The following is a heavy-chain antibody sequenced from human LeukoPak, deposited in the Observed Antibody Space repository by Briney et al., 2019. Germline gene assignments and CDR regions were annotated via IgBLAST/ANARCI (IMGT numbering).Heavy chain of an antibody. CDR2: IYYSGST. Sequence: TFSSYAMSWVRQPPGKGLEWIGSIYYSGSTYYNPSLKSRVTISVDTSKNQFSLKLSSVTAADTAVYYCARRRYSSGWYFDYWGQGTLVTVSS. J-gene: IGHJ4*02. V-gene: IGHV4-39*01. CDR1: TFSSYA. D-gene: IGHD6-19*01. CDR3: ARRRYSSGWYFDY.